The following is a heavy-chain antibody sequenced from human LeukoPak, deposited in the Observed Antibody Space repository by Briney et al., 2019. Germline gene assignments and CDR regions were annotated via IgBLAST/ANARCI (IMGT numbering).Heavy chain of an antibody. V-gene: IGHV4-59*12. D-gene: IGHD5-18*01. CDR2: IYYSGST. CDR1: GGSFGGYY. Sequence: SETLSLTCAVYGGSFGGYYWSWIRQPPGKGLEWIVYIYYSGSTNYNPSLKSRVTISVDTPKNQFSLKLSSVTAADTAVYYCARRSYRAYYFDYWGQGTLVTVSS. CDR3: ARRSYRAYYFDY. J-gene: IGHJ4*02.